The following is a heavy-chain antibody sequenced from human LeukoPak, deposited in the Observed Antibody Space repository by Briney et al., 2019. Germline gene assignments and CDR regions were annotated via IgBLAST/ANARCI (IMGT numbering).Heavy chain of an antibody. D-gene: IGHD2/OR15-2a*01. CDR3: AKDYLRGHYYYYYYMDV. CDR1: GFTFSTYG. J-gene: IGHJ6*03. Sequence: GGTLRLSCAAYGFTFSTYGMSWVRQAPGKGLEWVSAISGSGGSTYYADSVKGRFTISRDNSKNTLYLQMNSLRAEDTAVYYCAKDYLRGHYYYYYYMDVWGKGTTVTISS. V-gene: IGHV3-23*01. CDR2: ISGSGGST.